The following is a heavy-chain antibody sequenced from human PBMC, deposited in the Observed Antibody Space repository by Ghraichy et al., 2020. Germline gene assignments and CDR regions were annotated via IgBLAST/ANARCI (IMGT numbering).Heavy chain of an antibody. Sequence: SQTLSFTCTVSGGSISSHYWSWIRQPPGKGLEWIGYVDYRGSTNYNPSLKSRVTISGDTSKNQFSLKLSSVTAADTAVYYCASHAPILRYGMDVWGPGTTVTVSS. J-gene: IGHJ6*02. CDR3: ASHAPILRYGMDV. CDR1: GGSISSHY. CDR2: VDYRGST. V-gene: IGHV4-59*11.